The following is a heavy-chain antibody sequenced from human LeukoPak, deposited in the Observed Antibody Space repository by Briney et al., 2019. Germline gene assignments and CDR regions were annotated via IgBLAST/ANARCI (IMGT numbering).Heavy chain of an antibody. CDR3: ARDRGNGDYGDYFDS. Sequence: PSQTLSLTCTVSGDSITRGTYYWNWTRQPAGKGLEWIGRIHTSSRVNYNPSLKSRVTISIDTSRNLVSLRLTSVTAADAAVYYCARDRGNGDYGDYFDSWGQGTLVSVSS. CDR2: IHTSSRV. CDR1: GDSITRGTYY. J-gene: IGHJ4*02. D-gene: IGHD4-17*01. V-gene: IGHV4-61*02.